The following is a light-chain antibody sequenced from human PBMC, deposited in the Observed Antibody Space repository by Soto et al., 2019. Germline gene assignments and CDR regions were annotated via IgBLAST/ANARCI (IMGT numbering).Light chain of an antibody. CDR2: DAS. CDR1: QRVDRN. V-gene: IGKV1-5*01. J-gene: IGKJ1*01. Sequence: DIQMTQSPSTLYASVGDRVSITCRASQRVDRNLAWYQQKPGKAPQLLIYDASRLESGVPSRFSGSGSGTEFTLTVSSLQPDDFPTFYCQQYKDYTWTFGQGTKVEV. CDR3: QQYKDYTWT.